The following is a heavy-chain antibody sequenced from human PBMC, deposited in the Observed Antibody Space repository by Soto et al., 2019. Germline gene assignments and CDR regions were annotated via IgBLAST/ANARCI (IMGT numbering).Heavy chain of an antibody. V-gene: IGHV1-46*01. CDR3: ARDGYDFWSDPVRPRVMDV. J-gene: IGHJ6*02. CDR2: INPSGGST. Sequence: GASVKVSCKVSGYTFTSYYMHWVRQAPGQGLEWMGIINPSGGSTSYAQKFQGRVTMTRDTSTSTVYMELSSLRSEDTAVYYCARDGYDFWSDPVRPRVMDVWGQGTTVTVSS. CDR1: GYTFTSYY. D-gene: IGHD3-3*01.